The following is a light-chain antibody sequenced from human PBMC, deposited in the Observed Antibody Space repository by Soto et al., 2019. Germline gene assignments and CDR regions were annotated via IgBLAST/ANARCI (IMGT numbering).Light chain of an antibody. CDR3: QSYDSILSGYV. CDR2: EIN. V-gene: IGLV1-40*01. Sequence: QSVLTQPPSVSEAPGQRVTISCTGSSSNIGAGYEAHWYQQVPGTAPKLLIYEINNRPSGVPDRFSGSKSGTSASLAISGLQAEDEAEYYCQSYDSILSGYVFGTGTKVTVL. J-gene: IGLJ1*01. CDR1: SSNIGAGYE.